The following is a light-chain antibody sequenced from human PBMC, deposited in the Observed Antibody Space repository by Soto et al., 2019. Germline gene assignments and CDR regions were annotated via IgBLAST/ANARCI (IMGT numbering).Light chain of an antibody. V-gene: IGKV3-20*01. CDR1: QRLTSSY. CDR3: QQSVGSRT. CDR2: GVS. Sequence: EIVLTQSPGTLSLSPGERATLSCRASQRLTSSYLAWFQQKPGQAPRLLIYGVSSRATGIPDRFSGSGSGTDFTLTITRLEPEDFAVYYCQQSVGSRTFGQGTKVEIK. J-gene: IGKJ1*01.